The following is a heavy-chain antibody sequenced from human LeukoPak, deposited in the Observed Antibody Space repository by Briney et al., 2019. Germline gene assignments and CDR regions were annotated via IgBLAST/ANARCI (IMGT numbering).Heavy chain of an antibody. D-gene: IGHD1-14*01. V-gene: IGHV4-31*02. CDR2: IYYSGST. Sequence: LEWIVYIYYSGSTYYNPSLKSRVTISVDTSENQFSLKLTSVTAADTAVYYCARSPEYYFDYWGQGTLVTVSS. J-gene: IGHJ4*02. CDR3: ARSPEYYFDY.